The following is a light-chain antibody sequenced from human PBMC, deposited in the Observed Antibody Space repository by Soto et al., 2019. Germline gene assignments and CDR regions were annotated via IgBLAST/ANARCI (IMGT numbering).Light chain of an antibody. V-gene: IGKV1-5*03. CDR2: KAS. Sequence: DIQMTQSPSTLSASVGDRVTITCRASQSISSWLVWYQQKPGKAPKLLIYKASTLKSGVPSIFSGSGSGTEFTLTISSLQPDDFATYYCQQYDSYPWTFGQGTKVEIK. CDR1: QSISSW. CDR3: QQYDSYPWT. J-gene: IGKJ1*01.